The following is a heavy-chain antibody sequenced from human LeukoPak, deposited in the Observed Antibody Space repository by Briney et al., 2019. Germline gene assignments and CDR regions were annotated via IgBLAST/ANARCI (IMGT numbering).Heavy chain of an antibody. CDR2: ISSSSSYI. D-gene: IGHD1-26*01. Sequence: KPGGSLRLSCAASGFTFSSYSMNWVRQAPGKGLEWVSSISSSSSYIYYADSVKGRFTISRDNAKNSLYLQMNSLRAEDTAVYYCARDFPGGELRDPVDYWGQGTLVTVSS. J-gene: IGHJ4*02. CDR3: ARDFPGGELRDPVDY. CDR1: GFTFSSYS. V-gene: IGHV3-21*01.